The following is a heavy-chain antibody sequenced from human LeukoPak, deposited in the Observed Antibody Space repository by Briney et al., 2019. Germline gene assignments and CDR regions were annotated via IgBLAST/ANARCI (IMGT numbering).Heavy chain of an antibody. J-gene: IGHJ6*03. D-gene: IGHD3-3*01. Sequence: GGSLRLSCAASGFTFSSYGMHWVRQAPGKGLEWVSAIGTAGDTYYPGSVKGRFTISRENAKHSLYLQMNSLRAEDTAVYYCARSYDFWSGYWGRLDYYMDVWGKGTTVTVSS. CDR1: GFTFSSYG. CDR3: ARSYDFWSGYWGRLDYYMDV. CDR2: IGTAGDT. V-gene: IGHV3-13*01.